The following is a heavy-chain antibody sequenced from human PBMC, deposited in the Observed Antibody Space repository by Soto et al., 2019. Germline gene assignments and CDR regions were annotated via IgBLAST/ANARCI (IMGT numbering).Heavy chain of an antibody. Sequence: SETLSLTCTVSGGSISSGGYYWSWIRQHPGKGLEWIGYIYYSGSTYYNPSLKSRVTISVDTSKNQFSLKLSSVTAADTAVYYCARVGVAGPWEFAYWGQGTLVTAPQ. J-gene: IGHJ4*02. D-gene: IGHD6-19*01. V-gene: IGHV4-31*03. CDR2: IYYSGST. CDR3: ARVGVAGPWEFAY. CDR1: GGSISSGGYY.